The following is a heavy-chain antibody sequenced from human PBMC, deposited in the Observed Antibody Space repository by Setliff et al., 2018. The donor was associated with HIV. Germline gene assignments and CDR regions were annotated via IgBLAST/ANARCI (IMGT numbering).Heavy chain of an antibody. CDR2: MSYNGGA. Sequence: SETLSLTCTVSGDSFNNYYCNWIRQVPGKGLEWIAYMSYNGGANYNPSLKSRVTISVDTSKQQFSLRLSSVTAADTAVYYCARVEVIAVAGSRFNSYYIDVWGKGTSVTVSS. CDR1: GDSFNNYY. D-gene: IGHD6-19*01. CDR3: ARVEVIAVAGSRFNSYYIDV. J-gene: IGHJ6*03. V-gene: IGHV4-59*08.